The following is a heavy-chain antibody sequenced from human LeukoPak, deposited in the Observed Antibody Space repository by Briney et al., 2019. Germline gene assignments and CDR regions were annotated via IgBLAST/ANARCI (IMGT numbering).Heavy chain of an antibody. CDR1: GYTFTDYY. CDR3: AREGWDQRDTAAFDH. CDR2: INPKSGGT. D-gene: IGHD6-19*01. Sequence: GASVKVSCKASGYTFTDYYMHWVRQAPGQGLEWMGWINPKSGGTNYAQKFQGRVTMTRDTSISTVYMELSRLGPDDTAVYYCAREGWDQRDTAAFDHWGQGTLVTVSS. V-gene: IGHV1-2*02. J-gene: IGHJ5*02.